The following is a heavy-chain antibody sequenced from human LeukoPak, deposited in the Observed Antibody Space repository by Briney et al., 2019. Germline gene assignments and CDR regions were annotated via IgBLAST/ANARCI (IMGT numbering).Heavy chain of an antibody. V-gene: IGHV3-30-3*01. CDR3: ARDSRLLASGYYYGMDV. D-gene: IGHD3-22*01. CDR1: GFTFSSYA. Sequence: PGGSLRLSCAASGFTFSSYAVHWVRQAPGKGLEWVAVISYDGSNKYYADSVKGRFTISRDNSKNTLYLQMNSLRAEDTAVYYCARDSRLLASGYYYGMDVWGQGTTVTVSS. CDR2: ISYDGSNK. J-gene: IGHJ6*02.